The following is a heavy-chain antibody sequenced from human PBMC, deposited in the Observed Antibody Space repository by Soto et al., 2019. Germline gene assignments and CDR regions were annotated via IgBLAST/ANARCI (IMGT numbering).Heavy chain of an antibody. CDR3: ATASDYYDSSGYHALDFEY. Sequence: AGSLRLSCAASGFTFSSYSMNWVRQAPAKGLEWVSYIRTTRSSTYYVDSVKGRFTISRDNANNSLYLQMNSLRDEDTALYDFATASDYYDSSGYHALDFEYWGQGNMVTVSS. CDR1: GFTFSSYS. CDR2: IRTTRSST. D-gene: IGHD3-22*01. V-gene: IGHV3-48*02. J-gene: IGHJ4*02.